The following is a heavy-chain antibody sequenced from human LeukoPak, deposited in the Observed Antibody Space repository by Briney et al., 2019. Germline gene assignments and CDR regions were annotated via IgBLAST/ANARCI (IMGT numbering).Heavy chain of an antibody. CDR1: GGSISSYY. D-gene: IGHD3-22*01. CDR3: ARQYYYDSSPDY. V-gene: IGHV4-59*01. CDR2: IYYSGST. Sequence: SETLSLTCTVSGGSISSYYWSWIRQPPGKGLEWIGYIYYSGSTNYNPSLKSRVTISVDTSKNQFSLKLSSVPAADTAVYYCARQYYYDSSPDYWGQGTRVTVSS. J-gene: IGHJ4*02.